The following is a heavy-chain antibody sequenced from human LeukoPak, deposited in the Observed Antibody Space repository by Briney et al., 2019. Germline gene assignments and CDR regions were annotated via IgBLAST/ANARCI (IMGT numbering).Heavy chain of an antibody. V-gene: IGHV3-30-3*01. CDR1: AFTFTSYA. D-gene: IGHD6-19*01. CDR3: ACCGWYGRDYFDY. CDR2: ITYDGSNK. Sequence: GGSLRLSCAASAFTFTSYAMHRLPQAPGKGLEGLAVITYDGSNKDYADSVKVRFTIARDNSKNTLYLQKNSLRGEETAVYYCACCGWYGRDYFDYWGQGTLVTVSA. J-gene: IGHJ4*02.